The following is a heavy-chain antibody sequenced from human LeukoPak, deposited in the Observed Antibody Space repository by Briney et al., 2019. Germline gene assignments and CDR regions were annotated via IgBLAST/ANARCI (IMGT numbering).Heavy chain of an antibody. CDR2: IYHSGST. Sequence: SETLSLTCAVSGGSISSSNWWSWVRQPPGKGLEWIGEIYHSGSTNYNPSLKSRVTISVDKSKNQFSLKLSSVTTADTAVYYCARLRAAAGYYYYGMDVWGQGTTVTVSS. J-gene: IGHJ6*02. CDR1: GGSISSSNW. CDR3: ARLRAAAGYYYYGMDV. V-gene: IGHV4-4*02. D-gene: IGHD6-13*01.